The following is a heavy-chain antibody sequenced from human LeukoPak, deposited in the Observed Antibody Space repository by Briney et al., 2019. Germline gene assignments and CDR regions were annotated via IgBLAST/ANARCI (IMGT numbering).Heavy chain of an antibody. CDR2: ISWNSVGI. V-gene: IGHV3-9*01. CDR3: VKDRTASSGSFDF. Sequence: GRSLRLSCAASGFTFDDYAMHWVRQVPGKGLEWVSGISWNSVGIGYADSLKGRFTISRDNAKNSLYLQMNSLRAEDTAFYHCVKDRTASSGSFDFWGQGTLVSVSS. J-gene: IGHJ4*02. CDR1: GFTFDDYA. D-gene: IGHD3-22*01.